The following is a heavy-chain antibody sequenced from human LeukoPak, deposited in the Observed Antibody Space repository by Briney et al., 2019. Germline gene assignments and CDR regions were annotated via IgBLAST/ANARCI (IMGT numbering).Heavy chain of an antibody. CDR3: AKAPVTSCRGAFCYPFDY. Sequence: GGSLRLSCAASGFTFSSYEMNWVRQAPGEGLEWVSYISSLSGTIYYADSVKGRFTISRDNAKNSLYLQMDSLRVEDAGVYYCAKAPVTSCRGAFCYPFDYWGHGTLVTVSS. D-gene: IGHD2-21*01. J-gene: IGHJ4*01. CDR2: ISSLSGTI. CDR1: GFTFSSYE. V-gene: IGHV3-48*03.